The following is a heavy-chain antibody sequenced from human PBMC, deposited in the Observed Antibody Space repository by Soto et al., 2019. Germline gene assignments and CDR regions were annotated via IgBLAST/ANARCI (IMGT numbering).Heavy chain of an antibody. V-gene: IGHV3-23*01. Sequence: EVQLLESGGGLVQPGGSLRLSCAASGFVFSNYGMTWVRQAPGKGLEWVSTVSENGDYTSYADSVKGRFTISRDNSKNTLYVQMNSLRAEDTAVYYCARRTDVRNFDYWGQGTLVTVSS. D-gene: IGHD3-10*02. CDR1: GFVFSNYG. CDR3: ARRTDVRNFDY. CDR2: VSENGDYT. J-gene: IGHJ4*02.